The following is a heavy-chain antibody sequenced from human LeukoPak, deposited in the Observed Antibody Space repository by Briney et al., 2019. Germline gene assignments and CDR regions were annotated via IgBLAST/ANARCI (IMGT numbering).Heavy chain of an antibody. Sequence: ASVKVSCKASGYTFTSYAMHWVRQAPGQRLEWMRWINAGNGNTKYSQKFQGRVTITRDTSASTAYMELSSLRSEDTAVYYCARVASSSWYFYWGQGTLVTVSS. D-gene: IGHD6-13*01. V-gene: IGHV1-3*01. J-gene: IGHJ4*02. CDR2: INAGNGNT. CDR1: GYTFTSYA. CDR3: ARVASSSWYFY.